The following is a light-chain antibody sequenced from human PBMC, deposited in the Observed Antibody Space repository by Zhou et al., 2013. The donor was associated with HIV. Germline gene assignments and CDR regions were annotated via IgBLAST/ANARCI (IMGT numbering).Light chain of an antibody. V-gene: IGKV1-16*01. Sequence: DIQMTQSSSSLSASVGDRVTITCQASQDITNYLNWYQQQPGKAPKLLIYGASTLHNGVPSRFSGSGSGTDFTLTISSLQPEDFATYYCQQFNNYPHPITFGQGTRLEV. CDR3: QQFNNYPHPIT. CDR1: QDITNY. CDR2: GAS. J-gene: IGKJ5*01.